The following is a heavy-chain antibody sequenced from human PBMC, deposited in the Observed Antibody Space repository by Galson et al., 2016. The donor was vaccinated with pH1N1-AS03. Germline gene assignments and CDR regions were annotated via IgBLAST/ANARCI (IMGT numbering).Heavy chain of an antibody. D-gene: IGHD2-21*02. CDR2: IYYSGTT. Sequence: LSLTCKVSGDTISSSRFYWGWIRQPPGKGLEWIGSIYYSGTTYYTSSLKGRVTISVDTSKNEFSLRLTSVTAADTAVYYCARPLAVTDAFDIWGQGTMVTIS. J-gene: IGHJ3*02. V-gene: IGHV4-39*01. CDR3: ARPLAVTDAFDI. CDR1: GDTISSSRFY.